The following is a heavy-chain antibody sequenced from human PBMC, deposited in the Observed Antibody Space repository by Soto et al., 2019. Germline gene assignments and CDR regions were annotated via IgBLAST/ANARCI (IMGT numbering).Heavy chain of an antibody. CDR2: ISSSSSYI. CDR3: ARASTVTTSY. Sequence: EVQLVESGGGLVKPGGSLRLSCAASGFTFSSYSMNWVRQAPGKGLEWVSSISSSSSYIYYADSVKGRFTISRDNAKNSLYLQMNSLTAEDTAVYYCARASTVTTSYWGQGTLVTVSS. V-gene: IGHV3-21*01. J-gene: IGHJ4*02. D-gene: IGHD4-17*01. CDR1: GFTFSSYS.